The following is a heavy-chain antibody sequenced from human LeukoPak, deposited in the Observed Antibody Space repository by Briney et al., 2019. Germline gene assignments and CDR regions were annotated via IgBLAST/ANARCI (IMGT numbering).Heavy chain of an antibody. V-gene: IGHV4-39*01. J-gene: IGHJ4*02. CDR1: GGSISSSSYY. CDR3: ARHSSSWYWDY. CDR2: IYYSGST. D-gene: IGHD6-13*01. Sequence: SETLSLTCTVSGGSISSSSYYWGWIRQPPGKGLEWIGSIYYSGSTYYNPSLKSRVTISVDTSKNQFSLKLSSVTAADTAVYYCARHSSSWYWDYWGQGTLVTVSS.